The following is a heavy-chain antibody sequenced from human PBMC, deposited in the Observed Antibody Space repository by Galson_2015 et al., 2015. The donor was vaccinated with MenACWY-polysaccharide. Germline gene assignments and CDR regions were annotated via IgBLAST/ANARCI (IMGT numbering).Heavy chain of an antibody. D-gene: IGHD6-13*01. V-gene: IGHV5-51*01. CDR1: GYSFTSYW. Sequence: QSGAEVKKSGESLKISCKGSGYSFTSYWIDWVRQMPGKGLEWMGIIYPGDSDTRYSPSFQGQVTISADKSISTAYLQWSSLKASDTAMYYCARRTYSSSWYMWDFDYWGQGTLVTVSS. CDR3: ARRTYSSSWYMWDFDY. CDR2: IYPGDSDT. J-gene: IGHJ4*02.